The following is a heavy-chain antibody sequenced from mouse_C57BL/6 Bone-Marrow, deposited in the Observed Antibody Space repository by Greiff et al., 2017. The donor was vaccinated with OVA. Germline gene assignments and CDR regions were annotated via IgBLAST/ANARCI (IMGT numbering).Heavy chain of an antibody. Sequence: QVHVKQSGAELARPGASVQLSCKASGYTFTSYGISWVKQRTGQGLEWIGEIYPRSGNTYYNEKFKGKATLTADKSASTAYRELRSLTSEDSAGYCCARRRYWYFDVWGTGNHGHRLV. V-gene: IGHV1-81*01. CDR2: IYPRSGNT. CDR1: GYTFTSYG. J-gene: IGHJ1*03. CDR3: ARRRYWYFDV.